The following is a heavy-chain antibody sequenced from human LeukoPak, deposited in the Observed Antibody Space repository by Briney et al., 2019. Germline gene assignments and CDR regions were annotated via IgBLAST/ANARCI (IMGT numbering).Heavy chain of an antibody. CDR3: APVPPFYDILPGYSRDAFDI. J-gene: IGHJ3*02. V-gene: IGHV2-5*01. D-gene: IGHD3-9*01. Sequence: SGPTLVNPTQTLTLTCTFSGFSLSTSGVGVGWIRQPPGKALEWLALIYWNDDKRYSPSLKSRLTITKDTSKNQVALTMTNMDPVTTATYSCAPVPPFYDILPGYSRDAFDIWGQGTMVTVSS. CDR2: IYWNDDK. CDR1: GFSLSTSGVG.